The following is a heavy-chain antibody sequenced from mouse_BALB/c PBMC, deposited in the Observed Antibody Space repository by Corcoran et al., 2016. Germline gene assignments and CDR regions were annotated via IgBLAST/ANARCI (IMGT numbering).Heavy chain of an antibody. Sequence: EVQLLETGGGLVQPGGSRGLSWEGSGFTFRGVWMSWVRQTPGKTLEWIGDSNSDGSAINYEPSIKGRVTIFRDNDKSTLYLQMCNLRSEDTATYFCMRYGNYWYFDVWGAGTTFTVSS. D-gene: IGHD2-1*01. CDR3: MRYGNYWYFDV. V-gene: IGHV11-2*02. CDR1: GFTFRGVW. CDR2: SNSDGSAI. J-gene: IGHJ1*01.